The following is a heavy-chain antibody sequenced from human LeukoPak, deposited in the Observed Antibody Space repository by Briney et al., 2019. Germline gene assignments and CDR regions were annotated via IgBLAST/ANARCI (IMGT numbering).Heavy chain of an antibody. CDR1: GFTFNSCW. J-gene: IGHJ4*02. Sequence: QPGGSLRLSCAASGFTFNSCWMSWARQAPGKGLEWTANINEDGSEKHYVDSVEGRFTISRDNAKNSLYLQMNSLRVEDTALYYCTRGDSSSKIDYWGQGILVIVSS. V-gene: IGHV3-7*01. CDR3: TRGDSSSKIDY. D-gene: IGHD6-6*01. CDR2: INEDGSEK.